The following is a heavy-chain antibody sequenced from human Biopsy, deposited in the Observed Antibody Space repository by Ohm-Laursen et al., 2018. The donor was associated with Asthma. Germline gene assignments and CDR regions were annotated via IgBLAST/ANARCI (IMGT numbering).Heavy chain of an antibody. J-gene: IGHJ2*01. Sequence: ASVKVSCKASGYPFTDYYVHWVRQAPGQGLEWMGRIDPNRGGTNYAQRFLGRVTMTRDTSVNTAFMVLSRLRSDDTAVYYCARIKIRIGAGTDRYFDLWGRGTLVTVSS. CDR1: GYPFTDYY. V-gene: IGHV1-2*06. CDR2: IDPNRGGT. D-gene: IGHD3-16*01. CDR3: ARIKIRIGAGTDRYFDL.